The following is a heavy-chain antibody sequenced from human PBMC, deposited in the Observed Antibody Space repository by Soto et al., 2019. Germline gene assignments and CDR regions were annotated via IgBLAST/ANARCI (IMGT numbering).Heavy chain of an antibody. V-gene: IGHV4-59*12. CDR2: IYHSGST. J-gene: IGHJ5*02. Sequence: SGTLSLTCTVSGGSISSNYWSWIRQPPGKGLEWIGEIYHSGSTNYNPSLKSRVTISVDKSKNQFSLKLSSVTAADTAVYYCARVRDFNWFDPWGQGTLVTVSS. CDR3: ARVRDFNWFDP. CDR1: GGSISSNY.